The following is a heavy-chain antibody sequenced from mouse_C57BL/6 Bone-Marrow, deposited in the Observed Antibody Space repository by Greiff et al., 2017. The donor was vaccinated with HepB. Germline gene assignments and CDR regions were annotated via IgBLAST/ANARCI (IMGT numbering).Heavy chain of an antibody. J-gene: IGHJ3*01. V-gene: IGHV5-12*01. CDR1: GFTFSDYY. CDR3: ARLFAY. CDR2: ISNGGGST. Sequence: EVKLVESGGGLVKPGGSLKLSCAASGFTFSDYYMYWVRQTPEKRLEWVAYISNGGGSTYYPDTVKGRFTISRDNAKNTLYLQLSRLKSEDTAMYYCARLFAYWGQGTLVTVSA.